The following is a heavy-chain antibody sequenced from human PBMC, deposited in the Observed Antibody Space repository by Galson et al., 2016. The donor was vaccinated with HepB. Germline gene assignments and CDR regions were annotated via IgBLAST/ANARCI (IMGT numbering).Heavy chain of an antibody. CDR2: IYTSGST. J-gene: IGHJ3*02. V-gene: IGHV4-4*07. Sequence: SETLSLTCTASGGSISNYFWSWIRQPAEKGLEWIGRIYTSGSTNYNPSLKSRVTMSVDTSKNQFSLKLSSVTAPDTAVYYCARDATYDFWSTYPPGAFDIWGRGTIVTVSS. CDR1: GGSISNYF. D-gene: IGHD3-3*01. CDR3: ARDATYDFWSTYPPGAFDI.